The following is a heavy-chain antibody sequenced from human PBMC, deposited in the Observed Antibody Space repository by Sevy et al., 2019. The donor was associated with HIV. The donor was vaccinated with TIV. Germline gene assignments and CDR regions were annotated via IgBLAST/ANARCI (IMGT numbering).Heavy chain of an antibody. CDR1: GFTFSSYA. CDR2: ISGSGGST. Sequence: GGSLRLSCAASGFTFSSYAMSWVRQAPGKGLEWVSAISGSGGSTYYAYSVKGRFTISRDNSKNTLYLQMNSLRAEDTAVYYCAVIQLYYYYMDVWGKGTTVTVSS. D-gene: IGHD5-18*01. CDR3: AVIQLYYYYMDV. J-gene: IGHJ6*03. V-gene: IGHV3-23*01.